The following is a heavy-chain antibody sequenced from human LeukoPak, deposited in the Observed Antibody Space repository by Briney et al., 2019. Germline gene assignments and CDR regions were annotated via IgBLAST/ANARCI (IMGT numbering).Heavy chain of an antibody. D-gene: IGHD2-2*01. CDR3: GRLAHNAWYAIDF. J-gene: IGHJ4*02. V-gene: IGHV3-30-3*01. Sequence: PGKSLRLSCAVSEFTFSNSAMHWVRQAPGKGLEWVALISHDGNREYYADSVKGRFTISRDNSKNSLYLQINNLRAEDTAVYYCGRLAHNAWYAIDFWGQGTLVTVSS. CDR1: EFTFSNSA. CDR2: ISHDGNRE.